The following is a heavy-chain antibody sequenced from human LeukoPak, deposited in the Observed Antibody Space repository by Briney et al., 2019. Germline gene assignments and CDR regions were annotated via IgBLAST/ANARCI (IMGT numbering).Heavy chain of an antibody. CDR3: AKEAGGWPTHALDY. CDR2: ITGSGGIT. Sequence: QPGGLLRLSCAASGFTFSSFAVTWVRQAPGKGLEWVSTITGSGGITYYADSVKGRFTISRENYKNTLYLQMNSLRAEDTAVYYCAKEAGGWPTHALDYWGQGTLVSVSS. J-gene: IGHJ4*02. CDR1: GFTFSSFA. V-gene: IGHV3-23*01. D-gene: IGHD6-19*01.